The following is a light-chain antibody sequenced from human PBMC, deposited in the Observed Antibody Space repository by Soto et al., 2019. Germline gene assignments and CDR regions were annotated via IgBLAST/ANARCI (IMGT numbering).Light chain of an antibody. V-gene: IGLV2-14*01. J-gene: IGLJ2*01. CDR1: SSDVGGYNY. CDR2: EVS. CDR3: SFFTSKSPLI. Sequence: QSALTQPASVSGSPGQSITISCTGTSSDVGGYNYVSWYQQHPGKAPKLMIYEVSNRPSGVSNRFSGSKSGNTASLTISGLQAEDEACYYFSFFTSKSPLIFGGGTKVTVL.